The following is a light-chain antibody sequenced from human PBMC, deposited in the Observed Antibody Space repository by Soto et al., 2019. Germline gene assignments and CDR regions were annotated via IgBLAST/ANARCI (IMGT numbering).Light chain of an antibody. CDR3: QQRSSSIT. Sequence: EIVLTHSPATLSLSPGERATLSWRASQSVNNYLAWYQQKPGQAPRLLMYEASIRATGIPARFSGSGSGTNFTLTIRSLEPEDFAVYYCQQRSSSITFGQGTRLEIK. CDR1: QSVNNY. V-gene: IGKV3-11*01. J-gene: IGKJ5*01. CDR2: EAS.